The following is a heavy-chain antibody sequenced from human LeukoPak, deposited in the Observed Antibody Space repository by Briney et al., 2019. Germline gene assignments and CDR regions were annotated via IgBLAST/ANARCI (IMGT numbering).Heavy chain of an antibody. CDR3: ARDVKYNWNYEKQTNFDY. J-gene: IGHJ4*02. D-gene: IGHD1-7*01. CDR1: GGSISSYY. V-gene: IGHV4-59*01. CDR2: IFYSGRI. Sequence: SETLSLTCTVSGGSISSYYWNWIRQPPGKGLEYIGYIFYSGRINYNPSLKSRVTISVDTSKNWFSLRLTSVTAADTAVYYCARDVKYNWNYEKQTNFDYWGQGTLVTVSS.